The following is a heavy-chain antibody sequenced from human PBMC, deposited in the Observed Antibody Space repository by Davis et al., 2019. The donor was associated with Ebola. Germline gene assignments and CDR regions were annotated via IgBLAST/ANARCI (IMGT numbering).Heavy chain of an antibody. Sequence: SVQVSCKASGGTFSSYAISWVRQAPGHGLEWMGGIIPIFGTANYAQKLQGRVTITTDTSTSTAYMELRSLRSDDTAVYYCARTKTRIRFLEWLLDWFDPWGQGTLVTVSS. CDR3: ARTKTRIRFLEWLLDWFDP. D-gene: IGHD3-3*01. CDR2: IIPIFGTA. CDR1: GGTFSSYA. V-gene: IGHV1-69*05. J-gene: IGHJ5*02.